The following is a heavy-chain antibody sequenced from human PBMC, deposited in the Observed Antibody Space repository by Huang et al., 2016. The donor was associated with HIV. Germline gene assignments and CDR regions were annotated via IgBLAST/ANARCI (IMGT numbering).Heavy chain of an antibody. Sequence: EVQLVQSGAEVKKPGESLKISCTGSGYSCSIYWIAWVRQMPGKGLEWIGIIYPVESKTTYSPSFEGHVTISVDKSINTAYLHWTSLKASDTAIYYCAKGRRAFDVWGQGTWVTVSS. CDR1: GYSCSIYW. J-gene: IGHJ3*01. CDR2: IYPVESKT. CDR3: AKGRRAFDV. V-gene: IGHV5-51*03.